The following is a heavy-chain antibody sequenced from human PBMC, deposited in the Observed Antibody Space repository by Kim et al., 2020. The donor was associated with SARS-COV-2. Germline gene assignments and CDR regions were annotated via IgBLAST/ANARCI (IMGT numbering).Heavy chain of an antibody. J-gene: IGHJ4*02. CDR2: INPSGGST. CDR3: ARGLPGAAGDPVWFLPYY. D-gene: IGHD6-13*01. V-gene: IGHV1-46*01. Sequence: ASVKVSCKASGYTFTSYYMHWVRQAPGQGLEWMGIINPSGGSTSYAQKFQGRVTMTRDTSTSTVYMELSSLRSEDTAVYYCARGLPGAAGDPVWFLPYYWGQGTLVTVSS. CDR1: GYTFTSYY.